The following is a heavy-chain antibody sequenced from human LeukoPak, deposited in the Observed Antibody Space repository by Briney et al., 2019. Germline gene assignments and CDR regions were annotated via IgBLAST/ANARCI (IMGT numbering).Heavy chain of an antibody. V-gene: IGHV4-34*01. J-gene: IGHJ4*02. CDR2: INHSGST. CDR1: GGSFSGYY. D-gene: IGHD2-15*01. Sequence: SETLSLTCAVYGGSFSGYYWSWIRQPPGKGLEWIGEINHSGSTNYNPSLKSRVTISVDTSKNKSSLKLSSVTAADTAVYYCARHARRVVVAATTLGFDYWGQGTLVTVSS. CDR3: ARHARRVVVAATTLGFDY.